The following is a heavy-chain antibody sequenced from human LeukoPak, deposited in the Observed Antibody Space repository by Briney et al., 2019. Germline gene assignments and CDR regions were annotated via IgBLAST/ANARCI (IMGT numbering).Heavy chain of an antibody. V-gene: IGHV4-59*01. CDR2: IYYSGST. Sequence: PSETLSLTCTVSGGSISSYYWSWIRQPPGKGLEWIGYIYYSGSTNYNPSLKSRVTISVDTSKNQFSLKLSSVTAADTAVYYCARVRPGLWFGEPRGQGTLVTVSS. CDR3: ARVRPGLWFGEP. CDR1: GGSISSYY. D-gene: IGHD3-10*01. J-gene: IGHJ4*02.